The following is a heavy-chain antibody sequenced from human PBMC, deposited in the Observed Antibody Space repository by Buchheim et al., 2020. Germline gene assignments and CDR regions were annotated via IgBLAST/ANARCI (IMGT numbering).Heavy chain of an antibody. CDR2: ISSSSSYI. J-gene: IGHJ4*02. Sequence: EVQLVESGGGLVKPGGSLRLSCAASGFTFSSYSMNWVRQAPGKGLEWVSSISSSSSYIYYADSVKGRFTIYRDNHKHSLYLQMNSLRAEDTAVYYCARDPGYSGSYIDYWGQGTL. CDR3: ARDPGYSGSYIDY. V-gene: IGHV3-21*01. D-gene: IGHD1-26*01. CDR1: GFTFSSYS.